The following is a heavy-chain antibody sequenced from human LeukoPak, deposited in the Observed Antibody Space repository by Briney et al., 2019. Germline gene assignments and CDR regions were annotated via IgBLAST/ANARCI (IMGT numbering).Heavy chain of an antibody. CDR2: IIPIFGTA. J-gene: IGHJ4*02. CDR3: ARDRAVAGPFDY. D-gene: IGHD6-19*01. Sequence: SVKVSCKASGGTFSSYAISWVRQAPGQGLEWMGGIIPIFGTANYAQKFQGRVTITADEYTSTAYMELSSLRSEDTAVYYCARDRAVAGPFDYWGQGTLVTVSS. V-gene: IGHV1-69*13. CDR1: GGTFSSYA.